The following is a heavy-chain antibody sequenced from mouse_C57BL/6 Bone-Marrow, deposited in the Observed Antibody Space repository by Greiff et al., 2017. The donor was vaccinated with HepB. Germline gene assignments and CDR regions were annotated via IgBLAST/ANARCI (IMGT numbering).Heavy chain of an antibody. Sequence: EVKLMESGGGLVQSGRSLRLSCATSGFTFSDFYMEWVRQAPGKGLEWIAASRNKANDYTTEYSASVKGRFIVTRDTSQSILYRQMNALRAEDTAIYYCARDAYYYGSDWYFDVWGTGTTVTVSS. CDR2: SRNKANDYTT. J-gene: IGHJ1*03. V-gene: IGHV7-1*01. CDR1: GFTFSDFY. D-gene: IGHD1-1*01. CDR3: ARDAYYYGSDWYFDV.